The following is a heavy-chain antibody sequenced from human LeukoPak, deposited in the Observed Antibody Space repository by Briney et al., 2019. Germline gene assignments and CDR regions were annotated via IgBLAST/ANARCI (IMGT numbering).Heavy chain of an antibody. V-gene: IGHV3-74*03. J-gene: IGHJ4*02. CDR3: AKREKAVTGIYYFDH. Sequence: GGSLRLSCGASGFTIGSYWMHWVRQVPGKGLVWVSRTAPDGSSTQYADSVEGRFTISRDNAKNTLYLQMSSLRAEDTAVYYCAKREKAVTGIYYFDHWGQGTLVTVSS. CDR1: GFTIGSYW. CDR2: TAPDGSST. D-gene: IGHD6-19*01.